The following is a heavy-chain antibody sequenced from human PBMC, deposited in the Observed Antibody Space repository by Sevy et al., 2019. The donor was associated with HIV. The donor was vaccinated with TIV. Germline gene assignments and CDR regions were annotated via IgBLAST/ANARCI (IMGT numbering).Heavy chain of an antibody. V-gene: IGHV3-30*04. CDR2: ISYDGSNK. Sequence: GGSLRLSCAASGFIFSSYPMHWVRQAPRNGLEWVTVISYDGSNKYYADSVKGRFTISRDNSKNTLYLQMNSLRTEDTAVYYCASDRFWSGSTSYYFDHWGQGTLVTVSS. J-gene: IGHJ4*02. CDR1: GFIFSSYP. CDR3: ASDRFWSGSTSYYFDH. D-gene: IGHD3-3*01.